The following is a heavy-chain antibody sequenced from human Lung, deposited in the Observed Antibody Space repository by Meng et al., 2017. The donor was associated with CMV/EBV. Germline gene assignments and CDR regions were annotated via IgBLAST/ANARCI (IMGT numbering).Heavy chain of an antibody. V-gene: IGHV4-59*01. CDR1: GGSISSYY. CDR2: IYYGGST. Sequence: SETLSLTCTVSGGSISSYYWSWIRQPPGKGLEWIGYIYYGGSTNYNPSLKSRVTISVDTSKNQFSLKLSSVTAADTAVYYCARVDGTYYDFWSGSVGSWFDPWGQGTXVTVSS. CDR3: ARVDGTYYDFWSGSVGSWFDP. D-gene: IGHD3-3*01. J-gene: IGHJ5*02.